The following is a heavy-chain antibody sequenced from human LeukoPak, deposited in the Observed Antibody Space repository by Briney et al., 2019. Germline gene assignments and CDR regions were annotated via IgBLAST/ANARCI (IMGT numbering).Heavy chain of an antibody. CDR3: ARSGYSGYEFGYYYDSSGYYECDY. J-gene: IGHJ4*02. CDR1: GFTFSSYG. V-gene: IGHV3-30*03. D-gene: IGHD3-22*01. CDR2: ISYDGSNK. Sequence: PGGSLRLSCAASGFTFSSYGMHWVRQAPGKGLEWVAVISYDGSNKYYADSVKGRFTISRDNSKNTLYLQMNSLRAEDTAVYYCARSGYSGYEFGYYYDSSGYYECDYWGQGTLVTVSS.